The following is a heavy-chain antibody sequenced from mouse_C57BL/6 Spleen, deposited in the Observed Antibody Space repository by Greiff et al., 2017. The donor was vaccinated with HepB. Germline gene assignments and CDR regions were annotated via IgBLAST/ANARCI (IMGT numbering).Heavy chain of an antibody. CDR2: IDPNSGGT. Sequence: QVQLQQPGAELVKPGASVKLSCKASGYTFTSYWMHWVKQRPGRGLEWIGWIDPNSGGTKYNEKFKSKATLTVDKPSSTAYMQLSSLTSEDSAVYYCARHEGIITTVEHYYAMDYWGQGTSVTVSS. V-gene: IGHV1-72*01. CDR1: GYTFTSYW. CDR3: ARHEGIITTVEHYYAMDY. D-gene: IGHD1-1*01. J-gene: IGHJ4*01.